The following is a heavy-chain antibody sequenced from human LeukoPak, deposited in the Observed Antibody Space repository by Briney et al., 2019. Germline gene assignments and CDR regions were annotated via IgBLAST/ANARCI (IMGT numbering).Heavy chain of an antibody. CDR2: IYTSGST. CDR3: ARGRRGKNWFDP. Sequence: SETLSLTCTVSGGSISSGSYYWSWIRQPAGKGLEWIGRIYTSGSTNYNPSLKSRVTISVDTSKNQFSLKLSSVTAADTAVYYCARGRRGKNWFDPWGQGTLVTVSS. CDR1: GGSISSGSYY. V-gene: IGHV4-61*02. D-gene: IGHD3-10*01. J-gene: IGHJ5*02.